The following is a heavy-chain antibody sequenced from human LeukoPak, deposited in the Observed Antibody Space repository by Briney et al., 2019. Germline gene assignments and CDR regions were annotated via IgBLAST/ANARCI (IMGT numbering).Heavy chain of an antibody. CDR3: ARSRGIQLWFLDY. V-gene: IGHV4-31*03. J-gene: IGHJ4*02. CDR1: GGSISSGGYY. D-gene: IGHD5-18*01. Sequence: SETLSLTCTVSGGSISSGGYYWSWIRQHPGKGLEWIGYIYYSGSTYYNPSLKSRVTISVDTSKNQFSLKLSSVTAADTAVYYCARSRGIQLWFLDYWGQGTLVTVSS. CDR2: IYYSGST.